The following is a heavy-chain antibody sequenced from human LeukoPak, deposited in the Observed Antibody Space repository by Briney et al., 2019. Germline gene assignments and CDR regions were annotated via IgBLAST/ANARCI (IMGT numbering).Heavy chain of an antibody. Sequence: GGSLRLSCAASGFTFSSYAMSWVRQAPGKGLEWVSSISSSSYIYYADSVKGRFTISRDNAKNSLYLQMNSLRAEDTAVYYCARALDYYGSGSYYDFDYWGQGTLVTVSS. CDR2: ISSSSYI. D-gene: IGHD3-10*01. J-gene: IGHJ4*02. CDR1: GFTFSSYA. CDR3: ARALDYYGSGSYYDFDY. V-gene: IGHV3-21*01.